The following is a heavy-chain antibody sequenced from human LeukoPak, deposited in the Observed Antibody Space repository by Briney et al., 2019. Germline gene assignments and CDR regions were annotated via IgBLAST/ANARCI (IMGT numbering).Heavy chain of an antibody. J-gene: IGHJ4*02. D-gene: IGHD5-24*01. Sequence: SQTLSLTCTVSGGSISSGAYYRSWIRQHPGKGLEWIGYIYYSGSTYYNPSLKSRVTISVDTSKNQFSLKLSSVTAADTAVYYCARGVIRDGVQAHFDYWGQGTLVTVSS. V-gene: IGHV4-31*03. CDR1: GGSISSGAYY. CDR2: IYYSGST. CDR3: ARGVIRDGVQAHFDY.